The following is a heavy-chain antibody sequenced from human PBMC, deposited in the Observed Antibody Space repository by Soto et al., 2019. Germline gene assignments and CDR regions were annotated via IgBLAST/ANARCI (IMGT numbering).Heavy chain of an antibody. J-gene: IGHJ6*02. CDR1: GGSISSSNW. V-gene: IGHV4-4*02. Sequence: SETLSLTCAVSGGSISSSNWWSRVRQPPGKGLEWIGEIYHSGSTNYNPSLKSRVTISVDKSKNQFSLKLSSVTAADTAVYYCARDPYYDILTGYYDYYYYGMDVWGQGTTVTVSS. D-gene: IGHD3-9*01. CDR2: IYHSGST. CDR3: ARDPYYDILTGYYDYYYYGMDV.